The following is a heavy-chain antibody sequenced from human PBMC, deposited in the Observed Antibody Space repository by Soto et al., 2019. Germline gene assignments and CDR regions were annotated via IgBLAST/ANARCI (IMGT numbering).Heavy chain of an antibody. Sequence: PGGSLRLSCSASGFTFSYESMRWGRQVPGKGLEWGSGISGGGSYIFFADSVQGRFSISRDNPKNSLFLEMNSLRVEDTAVYYCARDSDCHSTSCFFPPHVWGQGTTVTVSS. D-gene: IGHD2-2*01. J-gene: IGHJ6*02. CDR3: ARDSDCHSTSCFFPPHV. V-gene: IGHV3-21*06. CDR2: ISGGGSYI. CDR1: GFTFSYES.